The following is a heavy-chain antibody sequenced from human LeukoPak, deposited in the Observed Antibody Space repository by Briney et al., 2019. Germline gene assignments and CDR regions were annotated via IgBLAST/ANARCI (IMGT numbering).Heavy chain of an antibody. Sequence: HPGGSLRLSCAASGFTFSSYAMHWVRQAPGKGLEWVAVISYDGSNKYYADSVKGRFTISRDNSKNTLYLQMNSLRAEDTAVYYCARERSILGVVKARFFDYWGQGTLATVSS. CDR2: ISYDGSNK. CDR3: ARERSILGVVKARFFDY. CDR1: GFTFSSYA. D-gene: IGHD3-3*01. V-gene: IGHV3-30-3*01. J-gene: IGHJ4*02.